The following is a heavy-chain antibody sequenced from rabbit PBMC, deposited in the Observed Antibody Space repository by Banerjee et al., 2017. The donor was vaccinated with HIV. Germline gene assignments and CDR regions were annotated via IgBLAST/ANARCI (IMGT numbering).Heavy chain of an antibody. CDR3: ARAGSSDYLEYFNL. CDR2: IYPGFGIT. J-gene: IGHJ4*01. D-gene: IGHD8-1*01. V-gene: IGHV1S47*01. CDR1: GIDFSTYG. Sequence: EESGGDLVKPGASLTLTCTASGIDFSTYGIYWVRQAPGKGPEWIAYIYPGFGITNYANSMKGRFTISSDNAQNTVFLQMTSLTAADTATYFCARAGSSDYLEYFNLWGPGTLVTVS.